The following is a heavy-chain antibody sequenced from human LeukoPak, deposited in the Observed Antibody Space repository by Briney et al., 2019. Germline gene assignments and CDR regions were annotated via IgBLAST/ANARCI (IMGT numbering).Heavy chain of an antibody. CDR2: ISSSSSTI. CDR1: GFTFSSYS. D-gene: IGHD6-19*01. Sequence: PGGSLRLSCAASGFTFSSYSMNWVRQAPGKGLEWVSYISSSSSTIYYADSVKGRFTISRDNAKNSLYLQMNSLRAEDTAVYYCARVNGGWYEYYYYYYMDVWGKGTTVTVSS. CDR3: ARVNGGWYEYYYYYYMDV. J-gene: IGHJ6*03. V-gene: IGHV3-48*01.